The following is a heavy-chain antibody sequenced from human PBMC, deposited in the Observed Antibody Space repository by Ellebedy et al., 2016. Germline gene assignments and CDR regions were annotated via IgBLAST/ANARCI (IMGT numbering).Heavy chain of an antibody. D-gene: IGHD4-17*01. V-gene: IGHV4-39*07. CDR3: ARYDYGDYFDY. CDR1: GASITGSRDY. CDR2: IYYTGST. Sequence: SETLSLTXSVSGASITGSRDYWDWIRQPPGKGLEWIGSIYYTGSTYYNPSLNSRITISVDTSKNQFYLKLSSVTAADTAVYYCARYDYGDYFDYWGQGTLVTVSP. J-gene: IGHJ4*02.